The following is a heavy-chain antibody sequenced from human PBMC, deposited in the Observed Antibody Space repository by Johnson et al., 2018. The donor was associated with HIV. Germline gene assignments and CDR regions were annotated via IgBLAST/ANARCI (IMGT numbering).Heavy chain of an antibody. CDR3: ARDSALGWEPFGAFDT. CDR2: IWYDGSNK. J-gene: IGHJ3*02. Sequence: QMLLVESGGGVVQPGRSLRLSCAASGFTFSSYSVHWVRQAPGKGLEREAVIWYDGSNKYCAGVVKGRFTISRDNSKYKLYLQMNSLRAEDTALYYCARDSALGWEPFGAFDTWGQGTMVTVSS. D-gene: IGHD1-26*01. V-gene: IGHV3-33*08. CDR1: GFTFSSYS.